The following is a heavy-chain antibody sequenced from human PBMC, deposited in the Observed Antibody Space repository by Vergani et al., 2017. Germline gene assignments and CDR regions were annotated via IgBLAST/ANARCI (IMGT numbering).Heavy chain of an antibody. D-gene: IGHD6-13*01. V-gene: IGHV1-69*02. Sequence: QVQLVQSGAEVMKPGSSVKVSCKASGGTFSSYTISWVRQAPGQGLEWMGRIIPILGIANYAQKFQGRVTITADKSTSTAYMELSSLRSEDTAVYYCARVRAAAGTAPQTGLTYYYYYMDVWGKGTTVTVSS. CDR3: ARVRAAAGTAPQTGLTYYYYYMDV. CDR1: GGTFSSYT. J-gene: IGHJ6*03. CDR2: IIPILGIA.